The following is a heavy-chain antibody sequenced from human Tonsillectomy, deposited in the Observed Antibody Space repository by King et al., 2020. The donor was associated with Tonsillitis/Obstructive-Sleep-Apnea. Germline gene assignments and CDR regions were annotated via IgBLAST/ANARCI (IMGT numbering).Heavy chain of an antibody. V-gene: IGHV3-49*05. CDR2: IRSKAFGGTT. Sequence: DVQLVESGGGLVKPGRSLRLSCTASGFTFGDYAMNWFRQAPGKGLEWVGFIRSKAFGGTTEYAASVRGRFTISRDDSKSIAYLQMNSLKTEDTAVYYCTREEEIRITTIVVVITEAFDIWGQGTMVTVSS. CDR3: TREEEIRITTIVVVITEAFDI. D-gene: IGHD3-22*01. CDR1: GFTFGDYA. J-gene: IGHJ3*02.